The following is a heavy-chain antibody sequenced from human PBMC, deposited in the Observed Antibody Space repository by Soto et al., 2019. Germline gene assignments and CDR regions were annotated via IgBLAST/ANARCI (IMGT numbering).Heavy chain of an antibody. D-gene: IGHD3-22*01. CDR2: INWNGGGT. J-gene: IGHJ4*02. CDR3: ARDTSIYYDSSGYYSYYFDY. Sequence: GGSLRLSCAASGFTFSSYAMTWVRQAPGKGLEWVSVINWNGGGTGYADSVKGRFTISRDNAKNSLYLQMNSLRAEDTALYYCARDTSIYYDSSGYYSYYFDYWGQGTLVTVSS. CDR1: GFTFSSYA. V-gene: IGHV3-20*04.